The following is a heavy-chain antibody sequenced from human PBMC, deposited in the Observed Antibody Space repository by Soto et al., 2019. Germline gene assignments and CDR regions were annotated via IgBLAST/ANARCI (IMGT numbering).Heavy chain of an antibody. CDR1: GGTINSGDYF. Sequence: SETLSLTCSVSGGTINSGDYFWSWIRQPPGKGLEWIGSIFYTGSTYYSPSLKSRASMSMDTSKYLFSLRLRSLTAAATAVYFCARVKATLYRHYYFDYWVQGTPVTVSS. D-gene: IGHD5-12*01. J-gene: IGHJ4*02. V-gene: IGHV4-30-4*01. CDR2: IFYTGST. CDR3: ARVKATLYRHYYFDY.